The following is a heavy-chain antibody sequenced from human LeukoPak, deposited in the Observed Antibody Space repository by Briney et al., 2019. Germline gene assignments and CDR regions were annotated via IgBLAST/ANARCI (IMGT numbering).Heavy chain of an antibody. CDR3: ARLYVVSWYEGGFWDY. Sequence: PSETLSLTCAVYGGSFSGYYWSWIRQPPGKGLEWIGEINHSGSTNYNPSLKSRVTISVDTSKNQFSLKLSSVTAADTAVYYCARLYVVSWYEGGFWDYWGQGTLVTVSS. CDR1: GGSFSGYY. CDR2: INHSGST. J-gene: IGHJ4*02. D-gene: IGHD6-13*01. V-gene: IGHV4-34*01.